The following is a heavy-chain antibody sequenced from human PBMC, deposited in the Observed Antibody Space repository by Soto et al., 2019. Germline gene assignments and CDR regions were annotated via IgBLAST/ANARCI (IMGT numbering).Heavy chain of an antibody. D-gene: IGHD3-16*02. J-gene: IGHJ4*02. CDR3: AKALGELSPESYDY. CDR2: ISYDGSDK. CDR1: GFTFSSYA. V-gene: IGHV3-30*18. Sequence: QVQLVESGGGVVQPGRSLRLSCAASGFTFSSYAMHWVRQAPGKGLEWVAGISYDGSDKYYADSVKGRFTISRDNSKNTLNLQMNSLRADDTAVYYCAKALGELSPESYDYWGQGTLSTVSS.